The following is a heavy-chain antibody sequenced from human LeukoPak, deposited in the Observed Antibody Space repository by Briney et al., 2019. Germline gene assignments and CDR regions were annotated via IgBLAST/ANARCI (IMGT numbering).Heavy chain of an antibody. V-gene: IGHV3-23*01. D-gene: IGHD3-10*01. CDR3: AKSPESSNFDY. J-gene: IGHJ4*02. CDR2: ISGSGGST. Sequence: PGGSLRLSCAASRFTFSRYAMRWVRQARGKGLEWVSAISGSGGSTYYADSVKGRFTISRDNSKNTLYLQMNSLRAEDTGVYYCAKSPESSNFDYWGQGTLVTVSS. CDR1: RFTFSRYA.